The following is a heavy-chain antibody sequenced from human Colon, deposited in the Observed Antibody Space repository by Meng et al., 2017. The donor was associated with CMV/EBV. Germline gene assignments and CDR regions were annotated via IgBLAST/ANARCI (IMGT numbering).Heavy chain of an antibody. D-gene: IGHD3-10*01. CDR2: IKQPGREK. Sequence: GESLKISCAASGFVFSSFWMTWVRQAPGKGLEWVATIKQPGREKFYADSVKGRFTISRDNGKNLVFLQMNSLSAEDTAIYYCARGGSRSYFFDNWGQGTLVTVSS. J-gene: IGHJ4*02. V-gene: IGHV3-7*01. CDR3: ARGGSRSYFFDN. CDR1: GFVFSSFW.